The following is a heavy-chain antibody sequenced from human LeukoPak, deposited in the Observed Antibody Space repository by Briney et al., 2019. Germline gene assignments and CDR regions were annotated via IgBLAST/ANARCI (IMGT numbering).Heavy chain of an antibody. Sequence: PGGSLRLSCAASVFTFSSYWMSWVRQAPGKGLEWVANIKQDGSEKYYVDSVKGRFTISRDNAKNSLYLQMNSLRAEDTAVYYCAREYCSGRSCYYAFFDYWGQGTLVTVSS. V-gene: IGHV3-7*03. CDR2: IKQDGSEK. CDR1: VFTFSSYW. CDR3: AREYCSGRSCYYAFFDY. D-gene: IGHD2-15*01. J-gene: IGHJ4*02.